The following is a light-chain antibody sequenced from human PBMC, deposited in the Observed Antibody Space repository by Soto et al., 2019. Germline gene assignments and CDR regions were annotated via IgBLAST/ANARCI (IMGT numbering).Light chain of an antibody. CDR1: SSDGGTYNL. CDR3: CSYAGSSAFYV. Sequence: QSALTQPASVSGSPGQSITISCTGTSSDGGTYNLVSWYQQHPGKAPKLMIYEASKRPSGVSNRFSGSKSGTPASLTISGLQAEDEAAYYCCSYAGSSAFYVFGTGTKLTVL. V-gene: IGLV2-23*01. CDR2: EAS. J-gene: IGLJ1*01.